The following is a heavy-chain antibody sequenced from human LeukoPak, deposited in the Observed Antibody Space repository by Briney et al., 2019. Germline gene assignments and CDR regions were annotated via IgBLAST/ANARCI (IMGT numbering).Heavy chain of an antibody. V-gene: IGHV3-7*01. Sequence: GGSLTHSCAASGFTLCSYWMSWVRQAPGKRLECVANIKQDGSEKYYVESVKGRFTISRDNAKDSLYLQMDTLRAEDTAVYYCVSALGSVAGDWGEGTLVTVSS. CDR3: VSALGSVAGD. J-gene: IGHJ4*02. CDR1: GFTLCSYW. CDR2: IKQDGSEK. D-gene: IGHD6-19*01.